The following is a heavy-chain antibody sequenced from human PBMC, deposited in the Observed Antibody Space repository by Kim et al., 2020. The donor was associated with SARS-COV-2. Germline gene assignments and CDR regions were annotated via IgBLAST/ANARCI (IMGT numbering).Heavy chain of an antibody. CDR2: INTNTGNP. Sequence: ASVKVSCKASGYTFTSYAMNWVRQAPGQGLEWMGWINTNTGNPTYAQGFTGRFVFSLDTSVSTAYLQISSLKAEDTAVYYCAREGWTTGYYYYGMDVWGQGTTVTVSS. V-gene: IGHV7-4-1*02. J-gene: IGHJ6*02. D-gene: IGHD4-17*01. CDR3: AREGWTTGYYYYGMDV. CDR1: GYTFTSYA.